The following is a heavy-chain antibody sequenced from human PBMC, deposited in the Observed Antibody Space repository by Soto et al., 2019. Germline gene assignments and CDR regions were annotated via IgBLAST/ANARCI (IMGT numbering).Heavy chain of an antibody. CDR3: ARVDTAMVLFDY. CDR2: IYYSGST. Sequence: SETLSLTCTVSGGSISSGDYYWSWIRQPPGKGLEWIGYIYYSGSTYYNPSLKSRVTISVDTSKNQFSLKLSSVTAADTAVHYCARVDTAMVLFDYWGQGTLVTVSS. CDR1: GGSISSGDYY. V-gene: IGHV4-30-4*01. J-gene: IGHJ4*02. D-gene: IGHD5-18*01.